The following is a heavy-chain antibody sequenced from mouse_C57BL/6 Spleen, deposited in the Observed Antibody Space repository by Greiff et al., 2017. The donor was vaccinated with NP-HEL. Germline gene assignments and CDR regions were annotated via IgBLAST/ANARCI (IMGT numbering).Heavy chain of an antibody. CDR3: PRGFITTVVAPFDY. Sequence: EVQLQQSGPELVKPGASVKISCKASGYSFTDYNMNWVKQSNGKSLEWIGVINPNYGTTSYNQKFKGKATLTVDQSSSTAYMQLNSLTSEDSAVYYCPRGFITTVVAPFDYWGQGTTLTVSS. CDR2: INPNYGTT. V-gene: IGHV1-39*01. CDR1: GYSFTDYN. J-gene: IGHJ2*01. D-gene: IGHD1-1*01.